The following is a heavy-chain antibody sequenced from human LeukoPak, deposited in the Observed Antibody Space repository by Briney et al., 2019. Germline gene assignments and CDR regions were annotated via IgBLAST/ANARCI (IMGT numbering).Heavy chain of an antibody. Sequence: ASVKVSCKASGYTFTGYYMHWVRQAPGQGLEWMGWINPNSGGTNNAQKFQGRVTMTRDTSISTAYMELSRLRSDDTAVYYCARGAPGGSSRYWGQGTLVTVSS. D-gene: IGHD6-13*01. CDR2: INPNSGGT. CDR3: ARGAPGGSSRY. V-gene: IGHV1-2*02. J-gene: IGHJ4*02. CDR1: GYTFTGYY.